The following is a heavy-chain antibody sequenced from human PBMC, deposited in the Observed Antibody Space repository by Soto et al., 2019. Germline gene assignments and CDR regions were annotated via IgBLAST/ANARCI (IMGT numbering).Heavy chain of an antibody. V-gene: IGHV5-51*01. Sequence: GEPLKISCKGSGYTFTNYWIGWVRQMPGKGLEWMGIIYPGDSDTKYNPSFQGQVTISADKSITTTYLRWTSLKASDTAIYYCAASIFYYGMDVWGQGTTVTSP. CDR3: AASIFYYGMDV. CDR2: IYPGDSDT. J-gene: IGHJ6*02. CDR1: GYTFTNYW.